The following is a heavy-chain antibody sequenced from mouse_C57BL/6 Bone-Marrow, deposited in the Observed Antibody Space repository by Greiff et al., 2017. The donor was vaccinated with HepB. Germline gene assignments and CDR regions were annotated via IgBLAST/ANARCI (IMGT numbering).Heavy chain of an antibody. J-gene: IGHJ3*01. CDR2: ISNGGGST. Sequence: EVKVVESGGGLVQPGGSLKLSCAASGFTFSDYYMYWVRQTPEKRLEWVAYISNGGGSTYYPDTVKGRFTISRDNANNTLYLQMSRLKSEDTAMYYCARPPYYYGSRGFAYWGQGTLVTVSA. CDR1: GFTFSDYY. CDR3: ARPPYYYGSRGFAY. D-gene: IGHD1-1*01. V-gene: IGHV5-12*01.